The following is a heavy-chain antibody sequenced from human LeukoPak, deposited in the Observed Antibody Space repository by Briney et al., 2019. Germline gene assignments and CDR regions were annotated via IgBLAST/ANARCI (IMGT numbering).Heavy chain of an antibody. J-gene: IGHJ4*02. CDR2: IIPIVGIA. CDR3: ARDGEMAAIYFDY. D-gene: IGHD5-24*01. CDR1: GGTFSTYP. V-gene: IGHV1-69*10. Sequence: AASVKVSCKASGGTFSTYPISWVRQAPGQGLEWMGGIIPIVGIANYAQKFRGRVTITADKSTNTAYMELSRLRSEGTAVYYCARDGEMAAIYFDYWGQGTLVTVSS.